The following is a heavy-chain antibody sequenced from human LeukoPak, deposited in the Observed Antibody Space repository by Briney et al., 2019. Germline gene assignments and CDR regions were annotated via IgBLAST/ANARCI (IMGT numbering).Heavy chain of an antibody. CDR2: IYYSGST. CDR3: ARARDCSGGSCYQFNWFDP. CDR1: GGSISAYY. J-gene: IGHJ5*02. V-gene: IGHV4-59*12. Sequence: SETLSLTCTVSGGSISAYYWSWIRQPPGKGLEWIGYIYYSGSTNYNPSLKSRVTISVDTSKNQFSLELSSVTAADTAVYYCARARDCSGGSCYQFNWFDPWGQGTLVTVSS. D-gene: IGHD2-15*01.